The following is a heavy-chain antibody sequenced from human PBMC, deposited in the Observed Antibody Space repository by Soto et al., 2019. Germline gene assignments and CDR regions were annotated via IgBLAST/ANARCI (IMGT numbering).Heavy chain of an antibody. V-gene: IGHV4-34*01. CDR2: INHSGST. CDR3: ARLSDPIDY. D-gene: IGHD2-21*02. CDR1: GGSFSGYY. J-gene: IGHJ4*02. Sequence: SETLSLTCAVYGGSFSGYYWSWIRQPPGKGLEWIGEINHSGSTNYNPSLKSRVTISVDTSKNQFSLKLSSVTAADTAVYYCARLSDPIDYWGQGTLVTVSS.